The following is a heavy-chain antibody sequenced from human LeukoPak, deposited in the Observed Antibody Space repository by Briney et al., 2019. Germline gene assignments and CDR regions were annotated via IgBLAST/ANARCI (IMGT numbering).Heavy chain of an antibody. Sequence: GGSLRVSCAASGFTFSSYWMHWVRQAPGKGLVWVSRVNPQGSETSYADSVKGRFTISRDNAKDALHLQMDNLRAEDTAVYYCARARWSSTGWFLGYWGQGTLVTVSS. CDR1: GFTFSSYW. D-gene: IGHD6-19*01. CDR2: VNPQGSET. CDR3: ARARWSSTGWFLGY. V-gene: IGHV3-74*01. J-gene: IGHJ4*02.